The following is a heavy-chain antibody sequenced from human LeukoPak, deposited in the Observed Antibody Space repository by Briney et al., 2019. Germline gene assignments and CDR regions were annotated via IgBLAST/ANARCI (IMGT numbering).Heavy chain of an antibody. J-gene: IGHJ4*02. Sequence: GGSLRLSCAASGFTFSDYWMSWVRQAPGKGLEWVAYIKQYGSEKYYVDSLKGRFTISRDNATNSLYLQMNSLRAEDTAVYYCARDPRSVTYYYGSGSPDKWGQGTLVTVSS. CDR3: ARDPRSVTYYYGSGSPDK. CDR1: GFTFSDYW. D-gene: IGHD3-10*01. V-gene: IGHV3-7*04. CDR2: IKQYGSEK.